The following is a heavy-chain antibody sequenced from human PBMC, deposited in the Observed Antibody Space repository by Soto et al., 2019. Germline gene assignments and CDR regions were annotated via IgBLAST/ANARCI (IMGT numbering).Heavy chain of an antibody. V-gene: IGHV3-33*06. CDR3: AKDYYYHSSCYPEWGLDV. D-gene: IGHD3-22*01. CDR1: GFTFSSYA. J-gene: IGHJ6*02. CDR2: IWYDGSSK. Sequence: QVQLVESGGGVVQPGRSLRLSCAASGFTFSSYAMHWVRQAPGEGLEWVAIIWYDGSSKWYANSVRGRFTLSRDNSKNTLYLQMSSLRAEDTAVYYCAKDYYYHSSCYPEWGLDVWGQGTTVTVSS.